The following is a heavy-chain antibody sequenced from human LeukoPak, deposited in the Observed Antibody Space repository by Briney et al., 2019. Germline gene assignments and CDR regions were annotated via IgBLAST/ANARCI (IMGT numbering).Heavy chain of an antibody. CDR3: AREHGRSGYFDY. CDR1: GFSFSSYA. D-gene: IGHD3-22*01. Sequence: SLRLSCAASGFSFSSYAIHWVRQAPGKGLEWLSFISSDGSEKYYADSVKGRFTISRDNSKNTLYLQLSSLRVEDTAVYYCAREHGRSGYFDYWGQRALVTVSS. CDR2: ISSDGSEK. J-gene: IGHJ4*02. V-gene: IGHV3-30*19.